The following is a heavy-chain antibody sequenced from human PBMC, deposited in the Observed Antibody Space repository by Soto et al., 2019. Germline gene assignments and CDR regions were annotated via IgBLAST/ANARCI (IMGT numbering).Heavy chain of an antibody. CDR1: GFTFNIYA. Sequence: GGSLSLSCAASGFTFNIYALHWVRQAPGKGLEWVAVISFDGTKKYYSDSVKGRFTISRDNLKNTLYLQMNNLRVEDAALYFCAREDDYGYRYINYGLDVWGQGTTVTVSS. V-gene: IGHV3-30-3*01. J-gene: IGHJ6*02. CDR3: AREDDYGYRYINYGLDV. CDR2: ISFDGTKK. D-gene: IGHD4-17*01.